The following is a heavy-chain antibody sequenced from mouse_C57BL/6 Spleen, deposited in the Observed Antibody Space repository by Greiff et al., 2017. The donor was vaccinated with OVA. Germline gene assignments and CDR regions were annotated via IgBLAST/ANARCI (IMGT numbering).Heavy chain of an antibody. V-gene: IGHV2-2*01. CDR2: IWSGGST. CDR3: ARNSNWYFDV. Sequence: VQLQQSGPGLVQPSQSLSITCTVSGFSLTSYGVHWVRQSPGKGLEWLGVIWSGGSTDYNAAFISRLSISKDNSKSQVFFKMNRLQADDTAIYYCARNSNWYFDVWGTGTTVTVSS. J-gene: IGHJ1*03. CDR1: GFSLTSYG. D-gene: IGHD1-1*01.